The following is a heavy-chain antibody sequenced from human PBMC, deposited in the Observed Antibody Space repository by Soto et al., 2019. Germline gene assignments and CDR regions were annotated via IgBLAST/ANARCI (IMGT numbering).Heavy chain of an antibody. CDR3: ARLGQRGVWGSYRYSLGDI. V-gene: IGHV4-31*03. Sequence: SETLCLTCTVSGGSISSGGYYWSWIRQHPGKGLEWIGYIYYSGSTYYNPSLKSRVTISVDTSKNQFSLKLSSVTAADTAVYYCARLGQRGVWGSYRYSLGDIWGQGTMVTVSS. CDR2: IYYSGST. D-gene: IGHD3-16*02. J-gene: IGHJ3*02. CDR1: GGSISSGGYY.